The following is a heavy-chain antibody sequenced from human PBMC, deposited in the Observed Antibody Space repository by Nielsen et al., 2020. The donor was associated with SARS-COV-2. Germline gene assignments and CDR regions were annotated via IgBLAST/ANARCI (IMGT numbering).Heavy chain of an antibody. J-gene: IGHJ4*02. Sequence: GESLKISCAASGFTFSNFAMSWVRQAPGKGLEWVSSISGSGGTTYYADSVKGRFTISRDNSKNTLYLQMNSLRAEDTAVYYCAKDLPADYDFWSPYDYWGQGTLVTVSS. CDR1: GFTFSNFA. CDR3: AKDLPADYDFWSPYDY. V-gene: IGHV3-23*01. D-gene: IGHD3-3*01. CDR2: ISGSGGTT.